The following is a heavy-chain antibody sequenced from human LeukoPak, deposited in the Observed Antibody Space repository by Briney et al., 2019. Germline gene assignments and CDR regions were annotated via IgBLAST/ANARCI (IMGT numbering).Heavy chain of an antibody. CDR1: GGSISSGGYY. D-gene: IGHD6-13*01. J-gene: IGHJ5*02. CDR2: IYYSGST. V-gene: IGHV4-31*03. CDR3: AREWVIAAAGYNWFDP. Sequence: PSETLSLTCTVSGGSISSGGYYWSWIRQHPGKGLEWIGYIYYSGSTYYNPSLKSRVTISVDTSKNQFSLKLSSVTAADTAVYYCAREWVIAAAGYNWFDPWGQGTLVTVSS.